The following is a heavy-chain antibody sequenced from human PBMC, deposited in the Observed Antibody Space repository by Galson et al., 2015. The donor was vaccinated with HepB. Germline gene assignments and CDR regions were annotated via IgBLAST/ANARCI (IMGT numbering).Heavy chain of an antibody. J-gene: IGHJ3*01. Sequence: SLRLSCAPSGFALNSYSVNWIRQAPGKGLEWVASISSSSSYIHYVASVKGRFTISRDNAKNSMDLQMHGLREDDTAVYFCVRGLYEFWGGYRPDTFDLWGQGTMVTVSS. V-gene: IGHV3-21*06. CDR2: ISSSSSYI. D-gene: IGHD3/OR15-3a*01. CDR3: VRGLYEFWGGYRPDTFDL. CDR1: GFALNSYS.